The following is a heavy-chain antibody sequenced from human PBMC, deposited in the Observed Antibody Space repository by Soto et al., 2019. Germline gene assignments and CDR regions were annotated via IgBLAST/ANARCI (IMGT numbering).Heavy chain of an antibody. CDR2: ISGRGGIT. D-gene: IGHD3-10*01. CDR3: AKDLTTRGGSGSEYDY. J-gene: IGHJ4*02. CDR1: GFTSSTYT. Sequence: EVQLLESGGDLVQPGGSLRLSCAASGFTSSTYTMSWVRQAPGTGLEWVSGISGRGGITYYAHSVKGRFTISRDNSKNTLYLQINSLRAEDTALYYCAKDLTTRGGSGSEYDYWGQGTLVTVSS. V-gene: IGHV3-23*01.